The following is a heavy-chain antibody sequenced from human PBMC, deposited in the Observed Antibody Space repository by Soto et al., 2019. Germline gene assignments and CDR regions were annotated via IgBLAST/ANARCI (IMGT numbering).Heavy chain of an antibody. D-gene: IGHD6-13*01. CDR2: IDTSGHST. CDR3: AKDSWYFDL. V-gene: IGHV3-74*01. Sequence: PGGSLRLSCEASGFVFTNFWMHWVRHVPGKGLVWVARIDTSGHSTNYAESVKGRFTISRDNAKNTVSLQMNSLRVEDTGVYYCAKDSWYFDLWSQGSQVPVSS. CDR1: GFVFTNFW. J-gene: IGHJ4*02.